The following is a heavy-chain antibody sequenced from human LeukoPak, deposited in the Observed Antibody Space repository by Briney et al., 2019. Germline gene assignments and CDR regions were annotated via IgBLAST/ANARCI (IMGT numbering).Heavy chain of an antibody. V-gene: IGHV4-39*07. D-gene: IGHD3-22*01. CDR2: IYYSGST. Sequence: SETLSLTCTVSGGSISSSSYYWGWIRQPPGKGLEWIGSIYYSGSTYYNPSLKSRVTISVDTSKNQFSLKLSSVTAADTAVYYCARSFYDSSGYGAFDIWGQGTMVTVSS. CDR3: ARSFYDSSGYGAFDI. CDR1: GGSISSSSYY. J-gene: IGHJ3*02.